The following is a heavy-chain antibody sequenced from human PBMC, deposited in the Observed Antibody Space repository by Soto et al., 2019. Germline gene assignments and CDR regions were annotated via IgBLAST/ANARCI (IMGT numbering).Heavy chain of an antibody. CDR3: ARDQYDSSGYYGFFDY. CDR2: ISSSTSTI. V-gene: IGHV3-48*02. Sequence: VQLVESGGGVVQPGRSLRLSCAASGFTFSRYNMNWVRQAPGKGLEWVSYISSSTSTIYYADSVKGRFTISRDNAKNSLYLQMNSLRDEDTAVYYCARDQYDSSGYYGFFDYWGQGTLVTVSS. J-gene: IGHJ4*02. CDR1: GFTFSRYN. D-gene: IGHD3-22*01.